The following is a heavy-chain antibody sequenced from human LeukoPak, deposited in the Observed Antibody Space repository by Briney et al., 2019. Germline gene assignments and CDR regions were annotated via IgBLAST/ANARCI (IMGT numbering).Heavy chain of an antibody. CDR1: GGSISNYC. D-gene: IGHD2-15*01. Sequence: SETLSLTCTVSGGSISNYCWSWIRQPAGKGLEWIGRKYARGSSNYNPPVQSRVTMSVDTSKIQFSRKRRSVTAADTAVYYCARGRYCSAGICTGGDSFDIWGQGTMVSVSP. J-gene: IGHJ3*02. CDR2: KYARGSS. CDR3: ARGRYCSAGICTGGDSFDI. V-gene: IGHV4-4*07.